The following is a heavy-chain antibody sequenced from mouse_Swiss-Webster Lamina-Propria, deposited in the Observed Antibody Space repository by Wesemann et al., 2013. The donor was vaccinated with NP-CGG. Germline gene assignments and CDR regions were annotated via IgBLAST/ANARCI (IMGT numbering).Heavy chain of an antibody. V-gene: IGHV1S81*02. J-gene: IGHJ2*01. Sequence: GAELVKPGASVKLSCKASGYTFTSYYMYWVKQRPGQGLEWIGEINPSNGGTNFNEKFKSKATLTVDKSSSTAYMQLSSLTSEDSAVYYCTRALYGNYDYWGQGTTLTVSS. CDR1: GYTFTSYY. CDR3: TRALYGNYDY. CDR2: INPSNGGT. D-gene: IGHD2-1*01.